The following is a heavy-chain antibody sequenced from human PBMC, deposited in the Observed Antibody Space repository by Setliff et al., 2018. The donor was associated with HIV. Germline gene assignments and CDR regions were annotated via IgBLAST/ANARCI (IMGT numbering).Heavy chain of an antibody. CDR1: GFTFSSYE. CDR3: TRCPNYYDGVGDYCHFDY. Sequence: GGSLRLSCAASGFTFSSYEMNWVRQAPGKGLEWLSFIRSKDYGGTTEYAASVNGRFTISRDDSKSIAYRQLNSLKTEDTAVYFCTRCPNYYDGVGDYCHFDYWGQGALVTSPQ. V-gene: IGHV3-49*04. J-gene: IGHJ4*02. CDR2: IRSKDYGGTT. D-gene: IGHD3-22*01.